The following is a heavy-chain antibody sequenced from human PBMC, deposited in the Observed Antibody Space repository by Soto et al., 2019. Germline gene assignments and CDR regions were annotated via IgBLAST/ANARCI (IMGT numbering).Heavy chain of an antibody. CDR2: ISSNGGST. Sequence: EVQLVESGGGLVQPGGSLRLSCAASGFTFSSYAMHWVRQAPGKGLEYVSVISSNGGSTYYANSVKGRFTISRDNSKNTLYLQMGSRRAEDMAVYYCARAIWETYGMDVWGQGTTVTVSS. V-gene: IGHV3-64*01. CDR1: GFTFSSYA. CDR3: ARAIWETYGMDV. D-gene: IGHD3-9*01. J-gene: IGHJ6*02.